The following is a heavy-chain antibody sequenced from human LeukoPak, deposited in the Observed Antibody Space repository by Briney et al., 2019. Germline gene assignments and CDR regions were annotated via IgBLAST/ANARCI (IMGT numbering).Heavy chain of an antibody. V-gene: IGHV4-38-2*02. D-gene: IGHD2-15*01. CDR3: ASSGYCSGGSCLVY. J-gene: IGHJ4*02. Sequence: SETLSLTCTVSGYSISSGYYWGWIRQPPGKGLEWIGSIYHSGSTYYNPSLKSRVTISVDTSKNQFSLKLSSVTAADTAVYYCASSGYCSGGSCLVYWGQGTPVTVSS. CDR2: IYHSGST. CDR1: GYSISSGYY.